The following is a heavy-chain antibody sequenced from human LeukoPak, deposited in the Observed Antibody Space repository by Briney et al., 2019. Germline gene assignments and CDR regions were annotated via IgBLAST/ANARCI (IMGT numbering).Heavy chain of an antibody. CDR2: IYYSGTT. D-gene: IGHD6-19*01. CDR1: GGSISSNSHY. J-gene: IGHJ4*02. Sequence: PSETLSLTCTVSGGSISSNSHYWGWIRRPPGKGLEWIGSIYYSGTTYYNPSLKSRVTISVDTSKNQFSLKLSSVTAADTAVYYCARGLKAVAGTTKGFDYWGQGTLVTVSS. V-gene: IGHV4-39*07. CDR3: ARGLKAVAGTTKGFDY.